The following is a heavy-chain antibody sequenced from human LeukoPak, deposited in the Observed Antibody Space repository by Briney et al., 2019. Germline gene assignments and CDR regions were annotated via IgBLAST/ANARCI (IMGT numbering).Heavy chain of an antibody. Sequence: SVKVSCKASGGTFSSYAISWVRQAPGQGLEWMGRIIPILGIANYAQKFQGRVTMTRNTSISTAYMELSSLRSEDTAVYYCARCSFWSGYYYYYYYGMDVWGQGTTVTVSS. V-gene: IGHV1-69*04. J-gene: IGHJ6*02. CDR1: GGTFSSYA. D-gene: IGHD3-3*01. CDR3: ARCSFWSGYYYYYYYGMDV. CDR2: IIPILGIA.